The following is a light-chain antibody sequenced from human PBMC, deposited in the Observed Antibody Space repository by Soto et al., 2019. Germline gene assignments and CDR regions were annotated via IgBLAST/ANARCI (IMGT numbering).Light chain of an antibody. J-gene: IGLJ1*01. CDR2: GAR. Sequence: QSALTQPASVSGSPGQWITISCTGTSSNVGAGYDVHWYQQHPGTAPKLMIYGARNRPSGVSPRFSGSKSDNTASLTISGLRTDGEGDYFCGLYTRSRTLVFGTGTKVTVL. CDR1: SSNVGAGYD. CDR3: GLYTRSRTLV. V-gene: IGLV2-14*03.